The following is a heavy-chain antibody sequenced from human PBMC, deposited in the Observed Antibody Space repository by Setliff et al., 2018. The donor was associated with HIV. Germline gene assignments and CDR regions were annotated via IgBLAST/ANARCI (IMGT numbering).Heavy chain of an antibody. J-gene: IGHJ4*02. V-gene: IGHV4-34*01. D-gene: IGHD3-22*01. CDR3: ARVGYYDSSFDY. CDR1: GGSFSGYY. Sequence: SETLSLTCAVYGGSFSGYYWSWIRQPPGMGMEWMGEINHSGSTKYNPSLKSRVTISVDTSTNQFSLKLSSVTAADTAVYYWARVGYYDSSFDYWGQGTLVTVSS. CDR2: INHSGST.